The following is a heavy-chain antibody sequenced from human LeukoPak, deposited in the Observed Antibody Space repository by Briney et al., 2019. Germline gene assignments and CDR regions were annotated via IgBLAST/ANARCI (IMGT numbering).Heavy chain of an antibody. D-gene: IGHD6-19*01. J-gene: IGHJ5*02. CDR3: ARQGIAVAGFDP. CDR2: IYYSGST. CDR1: GGSISSSSYF. V-gene: IGHV4-39*01. Sequence: SETLSLTCTVSGGSISSSSYFWGWIRQPPGKGLEWIGNIYYSGSTYYNPSLKSRVTISVDTSKNQFSLKLSSVTAADTAVYYCARQGIAVAGFDPWGQGTLVTVSS.